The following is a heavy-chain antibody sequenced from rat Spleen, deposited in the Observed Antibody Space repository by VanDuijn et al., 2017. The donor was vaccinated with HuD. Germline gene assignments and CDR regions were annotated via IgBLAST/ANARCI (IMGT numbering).Heavy chain of an antibody. CDR3: ARRRTRNFDY. Sequence: ATKSRLSISRDTSKSQVFLKMNSLQTEDTAMYFCARRRTRNFDYWGQGVMVTVSS. J-gene: IGHJ2*01. D-gene: IGHD1-10*01. V-gene: IGHV2-47*01.